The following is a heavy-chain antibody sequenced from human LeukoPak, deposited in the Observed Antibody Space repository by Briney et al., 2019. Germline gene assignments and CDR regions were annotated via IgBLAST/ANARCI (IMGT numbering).Heavy chain of an antibody. D-gene: IGHD2-2*01. V-gene: IGHV4-30-4*08. CDR1: GGSISSGGYY. CDR2: IYYSGST. CDR3: ARARFPKGYCSSTSCYPGDAFDI. J-gene: IGHJ3*02. Sequence: SETLSLTCTVSGGSISSGGYYWSWIRQHPGKGLEWIGYIYYSGSTYYNPSLKSRVTISVDTSKNQFSLKLSSVTAADTAVYYCARARFPKGYCSSTSCYPGDAFDIWGQGTMVTVSS.